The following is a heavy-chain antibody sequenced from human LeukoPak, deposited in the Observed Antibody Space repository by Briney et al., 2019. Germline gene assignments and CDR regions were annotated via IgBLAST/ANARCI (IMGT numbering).Heavy chain of an antibody. CDR1: GFTFSSYW. D-gene: IGHD1-26*01. J-gene: IGHJ4*02. V-gene: IGHV3-74*01. CDR2: LNSDGSST. CDR3: ARALVGASSKDPDY. Sequence: GGSLRLSCAASGFTFSSYWMHWVRQAPGKGLVWVSRLNSDGSSTSYADSVKGRFTISRDNAKYTLYLQMNSLRAEDTAMYYCARALVGASSKDPDYWGQGTLVTVSS.